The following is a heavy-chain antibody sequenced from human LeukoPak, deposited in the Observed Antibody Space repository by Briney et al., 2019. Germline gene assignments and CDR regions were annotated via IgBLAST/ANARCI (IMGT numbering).Heavy chain of an antibody. V-gene: IGHV4-61*02. CDR2: IYTSGST. J-gene: IGHJ4*01. CDR3: ASRLTTVTRSPGFRI. D-gene: IGHD4-17*01. CDR1: GGSISSGSYY. Sequence: NASQTLSLTCTVSGGSISSGSYYWSWIRQPAGKGLEWIGRIYTSGSTNYNPSLKSRVTISVDTSKNQFSLKLSSVTAADTAVYYCASRLTTVTRSPGFRIWGQEPWSPSPQ.